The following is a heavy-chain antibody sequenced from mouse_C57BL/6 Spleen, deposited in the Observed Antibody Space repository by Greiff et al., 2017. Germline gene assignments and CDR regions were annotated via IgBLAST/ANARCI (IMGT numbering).Heavy chain of an antibody. CDR2: ISTYYGDA. V-gene: IGHV1-67*01. Sequence: VQLQQSGPELVRPGVSVKISCKGSGYTFTDYAMHWVKQSHAQSLEWIGGISTYYGDARYNQKFKDKATMTVDKSSSTAYMELARLTSEYSAVYYGTRRYLWLTHYAMDYWGQGTSVTVSS. CDR3: TRRYLWLTHYAMDY. J-gene: IGHJ4*01. D-gene: IGHD2-2*01. CDR1: GYTFTDYA.